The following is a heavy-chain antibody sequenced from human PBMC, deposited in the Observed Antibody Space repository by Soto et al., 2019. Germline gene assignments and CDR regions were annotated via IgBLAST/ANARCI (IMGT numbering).Heavy chain of an antibody. CDR1: GYSFTSYW. CDR2: IYPGDSDT. J-gene: IGHJ5*02. Sequence: TCKGSGYSFTSYWIGWVRQMPGKGLEWMGIIYPGDSDTRYSPSFQGQVTISADKSISTAYLQWSSLKASDTAIYYCARRYVWSLDPWGQGTLVTVSS. D-gene: IGHD3-10*01. V-gene: IGHV5-51*01. CDR3: ARRYVWSLDP.